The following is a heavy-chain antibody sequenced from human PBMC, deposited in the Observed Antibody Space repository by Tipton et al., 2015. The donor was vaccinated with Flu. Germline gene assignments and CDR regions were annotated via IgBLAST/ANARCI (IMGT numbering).Heavy chain of an antibody. CDR3: ARDDSGFNDY. J-gene: IGHJ4*02. D-gene: IGHD3-22*01. CDR1: GGSIRSSSYY. Sequence: LRPSCTVSGGSIRSSSYYWGWIRQPPGKGPEWIGSMLYGGSTYYNPSLESRVTISLDTSKNQFSLKLSSVTAADTAVYYCARDDSGFNDYWGPGTLVTVSS. V-gene: IGHV4-39*07. CDR2: MLYGGST.